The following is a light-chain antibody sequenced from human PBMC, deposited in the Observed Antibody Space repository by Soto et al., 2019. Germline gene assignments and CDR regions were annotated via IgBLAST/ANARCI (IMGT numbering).Light chain of an antibody. CDR1: QSISSW. CDR3: QQYDGYSPQT. J-gene: IGKJ1*01. Sequence: DIQMTQSPSTLSASVGDRVTITCRASQSISSWLAWYQQKPGRAPQLLIYDSSTLEPGVPSRFRGSGSGTEFTLTINGLQPDDFATYYCQQYDGYSPQTFGQGTKVDIK. CDR2: DSS. V-gene: IGKV1-5*01.